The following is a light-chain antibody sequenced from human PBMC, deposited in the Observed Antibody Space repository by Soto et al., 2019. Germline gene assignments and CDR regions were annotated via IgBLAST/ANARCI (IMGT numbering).Light chain of an antibody. V-gene: IGKV1-39*01. CDR2: ATS. CDR3: QQSYSTRWT. Sequence: DIQMTQSPSTLSGSVGDRVTITCRASQTISSWLAWYQQKPGKAPKLLIYATSSLQSGVPSRFSGSGSGTDFTLTISSLQPEDFATYYCQQSYSTRWTFGQGTKVDNK. J-gene: IGKJ1*01. CDR1: QTISSW.